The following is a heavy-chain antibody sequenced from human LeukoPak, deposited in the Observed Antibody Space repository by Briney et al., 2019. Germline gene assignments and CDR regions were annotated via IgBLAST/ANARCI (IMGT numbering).Heavy chain of an antibody. J-gene: IGHJ6*04. D-gene: IGHD2-2*01. CDR2: INHSGST. V-gene: IGHV4-34*01. CDR1: GGSFSGYY. Sequence: KPSETLSLTCAVYGGSFSGYYWSWIRQPPGKGLEWIGEINHSGSTNYNPSLKSRVTISVDTFKNQFSLKLSSVTAADTAVYYCARGRGYCSSTSCPQGYYYGMDVWGKGTTVTVSS. CDR3: ARGRGYCSSTSCPQGYYYGMDV.